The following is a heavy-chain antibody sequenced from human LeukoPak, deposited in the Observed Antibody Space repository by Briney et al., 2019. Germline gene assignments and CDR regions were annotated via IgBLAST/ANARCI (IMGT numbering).Heavy chain of an antibody. CDR1: GGTFSSFA. D-gene: IGHD3-3*01. CDR2: IIPIFVTP. CDR3: ARALRFLEWLSSG. V-gene: IGHV1-69*13. J-gene: IGHJ4*02. Sequence: ASVKVSCKASGGTFSSFAINWVRQAPGQGLEWMGGIIPIFVTPNYAQKFQGRVTITADESTSTAYMELSSLRSEDTAVYYCARALRFLEWLSSGWGQGTLVTVSS.